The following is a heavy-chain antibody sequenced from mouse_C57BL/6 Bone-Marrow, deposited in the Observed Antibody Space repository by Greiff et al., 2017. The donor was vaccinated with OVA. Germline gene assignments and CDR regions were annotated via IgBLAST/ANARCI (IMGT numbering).Heavy chain of an antibody. CDR1: GYSITSGYY. CDR3: ARESRPYAMDY. Sequence: EVKLQESGPGLVKPSQSLSLTCSVTGYSITSGYYWNWIRQFPGNKLEWMGYISYDGSNNYNPSLKNRISITRDTSKNQFFLKLNSVTTEDTATYYCARESRPYAMDYWGQGTSVTVSS. V-gene: IGHV3-6*01. CDR2: ISYDGSN. J-gene: IGHJ4*01. D-gene: IGHD1-1*01.